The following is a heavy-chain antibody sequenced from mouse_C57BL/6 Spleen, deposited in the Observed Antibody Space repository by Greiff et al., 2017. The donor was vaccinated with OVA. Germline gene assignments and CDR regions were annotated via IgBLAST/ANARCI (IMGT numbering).Heavy chain of an antibody. J-gene: IGHJ4*01. V-gene: IGHV1-82*01. CDR3: ARDYGLDY. D-gene: IGHD1-1*01. CDR1: GYAFSSSW. Sequence: VKLMESGPELVKPGASVKISCKASGYAFSSSWMNWVKQRPGKGLEWIGRIYPGDGDTNYNGKFKGKATLTADKSSSTAYMQLSSLTSEDSAVYFCARDYGLDYWGQGTSVTVSS. CDR2: IYPGDGDT.